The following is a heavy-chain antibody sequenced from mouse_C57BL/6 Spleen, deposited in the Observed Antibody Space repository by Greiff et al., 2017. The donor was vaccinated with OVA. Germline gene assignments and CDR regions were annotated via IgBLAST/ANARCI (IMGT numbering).Heavy chain of an antibody. J-gene: IGHJ2*01. D-gene: IGHD1-1*01. Sequence: VQLQQSGPELVKPGASVKISCKASGYTFTDYYMNWVKQSHGKSLEWIGDINPNNGGTSYNQKFKGKATLTVDKSSSTAYMELRSLTSEDSAVYYCARCLRKDYFDYWGQGTTLTVSS. CDR1: GYTFTDYY. CDR3: ARCLRKDYFDY. V-gene: IGHV1-26*01. CDR2: INPNNGGT.